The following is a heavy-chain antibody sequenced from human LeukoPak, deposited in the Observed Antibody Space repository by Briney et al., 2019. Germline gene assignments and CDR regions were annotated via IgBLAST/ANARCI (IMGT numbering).Heavy chain of an antibody. D-gene: IGHD2-2*01. CDR1: GGSMTSYY. J-gene: IGHJ4*02. CDR2: VFYSGST. V-gene: IGHV4-59*01. CDR3: ARVDCISTSCPADY. Sequence: SETLSLTCTVSGGSMTSYYWNWIRQPPGKGLEWIGFVFYSGSTNYNPSLKSRVTISVDTSRNQFSLKLSSVTAADTAIYYCARVDCISTSCPADYWGQGTLVTVSS.